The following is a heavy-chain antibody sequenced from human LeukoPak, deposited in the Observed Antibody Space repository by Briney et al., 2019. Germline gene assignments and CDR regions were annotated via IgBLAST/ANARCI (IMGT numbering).Heavy chain of an antibody. CDR2: ISSSGSTM. D-gene: IGHD3-3*01. Sequence: PGGSLRLSCAASGFTFSDYYMSWIRQAPGKGLEWVSYISSSGSTMYYADSVKGRFTISRDNAKNSLYLQMNSLRAEDTAVYYCARVVTIFGVVIIRNYYMDVWGKGTTVTVSS. V-gene: IGHV3-11*01. J-gene: IGHJ6*03. CDR1: GFTFSDYY. CDR3: ARVVTIFGVVIIRNYYMDV.